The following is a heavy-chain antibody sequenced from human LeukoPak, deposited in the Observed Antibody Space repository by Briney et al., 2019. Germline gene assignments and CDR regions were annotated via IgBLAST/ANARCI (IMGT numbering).Heavy chain of an antibody. D-gene: IGHD6-6*01. J-gene: IGHJ3*02. CDR1: GFTFSSYA. CDR3: ANTDSSSPGRGAFDI. V-gene: IGHV3-23*01. Sequence: GGSLRLSCAASGFTFSSYAISWVRQAPGKGLEWVSAISGSGGSTYYADSVKGRFTISRDNSKNTLYLQINSLRAEDTAVYYCANTDSSSPGRGAFDIWGQGTMVTVSP. CDR2: ISGSGGST.